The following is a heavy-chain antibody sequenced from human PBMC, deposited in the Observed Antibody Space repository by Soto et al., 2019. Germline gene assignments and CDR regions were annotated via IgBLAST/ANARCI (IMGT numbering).Heavy chain of an antibody. CDR2: ISAYNGNT. Sequence: QVQLVQSGAEVKKPGASVKVSCKASGYTFTSYGISWVRQAPGQGLEWMGWISAYNGNTNYAQKLQGRVTMTTDTSTSTAYMELRSLRSDDTAVYYCARDLSRRGSYCIRGRQNYYYGMDVWGQGTTVTVSS. V-gene: IGHV1-18*01. D-gene: IGHD1-26*01. CDR3: ARDLSRRGSYCIRGRQNYYYGMDV. J-gene: IGHJ6*02. CDR1: GYTFTSYG.